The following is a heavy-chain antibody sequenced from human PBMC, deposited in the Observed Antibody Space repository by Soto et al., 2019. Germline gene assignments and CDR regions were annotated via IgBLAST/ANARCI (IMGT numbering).Heavy chain of an antibody. J-gene: IGHJ4*02. Sequence: EVQLVESGGGLVQPGGSLRLSCAASGFTFSSYWMHWVRQDPGKGLVWVSSIKTDGTATQYEDSVKGRFTVSRDNAKNTLYLQMNSLRAEDTAVYYCAKDLSWGQCYYWGQGTLVTVSS. V-gene: IGHV3-74*03. D-gene: IGHD3-16*01. CDR3: AKDLSWGQCYY. CDR1: GFTFSSYW. CDR2: IKTDGTAT.